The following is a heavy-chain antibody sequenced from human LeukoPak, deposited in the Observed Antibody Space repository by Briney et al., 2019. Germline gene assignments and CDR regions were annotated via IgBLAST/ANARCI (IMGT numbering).Heavy chain of an antibody. CDR2: IYHSGGT. CDR3: ARARYCSSTSCYRGWFDP. V-gene: IGHV4-38-2*02. CDR1: GYSISSGYY. J-gene: IGHJ5*02. D-gene: IGHD2-2*01. Sequence: SETLSLTCTVSGYSISSGYYWGWIRQPPGKGLEWIGSIYHSGGTYYNPSLKSRVTISVDTSKNQFSLKLSSVTAADTAVYYCARARYCSSTSCYRGWFDPWGQGTLVTVSS.